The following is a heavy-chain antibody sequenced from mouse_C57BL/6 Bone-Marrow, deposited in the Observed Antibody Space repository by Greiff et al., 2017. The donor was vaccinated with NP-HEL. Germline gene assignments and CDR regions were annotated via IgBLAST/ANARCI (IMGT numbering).Heavy chain of an antibody. D-gene: IGHD2-3*01. CDR1: GYAFSSSW. Sequence: QVQLQQSGPELVKPGASVKISCKASGYAFSSSWMNWVKQRPGKGLEWIGRIYPGDGDTNYNGKFKGKATLTADKSSSTAYMQLSSLTSEDSAVYFCAFYDLYYFDYWGQGTTLTVSS. J-gene: IGHJ2*01. CDR2: IYPGDGDT. V-gene: IGHV1-82*01. CDR3: AFYDLYYFDY.